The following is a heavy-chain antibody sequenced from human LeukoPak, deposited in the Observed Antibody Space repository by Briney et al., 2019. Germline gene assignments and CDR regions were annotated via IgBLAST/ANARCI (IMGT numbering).Heavy chain of an antibody. CDR1: GYTFTSYG. J-gene: IGHJ3*02. CDR2: ISAYNGNT. CDR3: ARTVSRYSSSWYDAFDI. D-gene: IGHD6-13*01. V-gene: IGHV1-18*01. Sequence: ASVKVSCKASGYTFTSYGIGWVRQAPGQGLEWMGWISAYNGNTNSAQNLQGRVTMTTDTSTSTAYMELRSLRSDDTAVYFCARTVSRYSSSWYDAFDIWGQGTMVTVSS.